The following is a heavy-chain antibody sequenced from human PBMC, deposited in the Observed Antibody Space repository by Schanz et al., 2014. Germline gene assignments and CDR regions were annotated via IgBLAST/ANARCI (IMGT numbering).Heavy chain of an antibody. CDR1: GFTFRNYW. J-gene: IGHJ4*02. CDR2: IKHDGDEK. CDR3: ASGHWALRY. D-gene: IGHD4-17*01. Sequence: EVQLVESGGGLVQPGGSLRLSCAVSGFTFRNYWMSWVRQAPGKGLEWVANIKHDGDEKDDVDSVKGRFTISRDNAKKCLYLEMNSVRAEDTAVYYCASGHWALRYWGQGAVVIVSS. V-gene: IGHV3-7*01.